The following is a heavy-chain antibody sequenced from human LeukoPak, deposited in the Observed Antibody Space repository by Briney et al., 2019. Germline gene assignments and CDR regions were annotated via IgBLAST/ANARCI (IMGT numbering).Heavy chain of an antibody. D-gene: IGHD2/OR15-2a*01. Sequence: PGGSLRLSCAASGFTFSSYSMNWVRQAPGKGLEWVSSISSSSSYIYYADSVKGRFTISRDDAKNSLYLQTNSLRAEDTAEYYCARDRGSSTTNDAFDIWCQGTMVTVSS. J-gene: IGHJ3*02. CDR2: ISSSSSYI. V-gene: IGHV3-21*01. CDR3: ARDRGSSTTNDAFDI. CDR1: GFTFSSYS.